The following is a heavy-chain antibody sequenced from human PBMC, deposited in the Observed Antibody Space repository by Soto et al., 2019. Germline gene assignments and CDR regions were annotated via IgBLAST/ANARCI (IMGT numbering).Heavy chain of an antibody. J-gene: IGHJ6*02. CDR3: ARQVSSAWPPYYYDMDV. Sequence: SETLXLTCTVSGGXISSYFWSWIRQPPGRGLEWIGHIHYSGSTNYNPSLKSRVTISVDTSKNQVSLKLSSVTAADTAMYFCARQVSSAWPPYYYDMDVWGQGTTVTVSS. D-gene: IGHD6-25*01. CDR1: GGXISSYF. V-gene: IGHV4-59*08. CDR2: IHYSGST.